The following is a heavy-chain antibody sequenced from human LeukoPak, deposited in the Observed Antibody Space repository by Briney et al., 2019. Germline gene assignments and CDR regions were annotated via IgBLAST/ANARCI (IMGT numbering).Heavy chain of an antibody. J-gene: IGHJ5*02. Sequence: SETLSLTCTVSGGSISSYYWSWIRQPPGKGLEWIGYIYYSGSTNYNPSLKSRVTISVDTSKNQFSLKLSSVTAADTAVYYCARSPRYPMGWFDPWGQGTLVTVSS. V-gene: IGHV4-59*01. CDR3: ARSPRYPMGWFDP. D-gene: IGHD3-10*01. CDR1: GGSISSYY. CDR2: IYYSGST.